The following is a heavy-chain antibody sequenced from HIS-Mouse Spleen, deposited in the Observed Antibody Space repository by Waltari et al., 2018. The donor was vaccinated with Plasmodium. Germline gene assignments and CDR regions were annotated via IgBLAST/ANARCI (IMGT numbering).Heavy chain of an antibody. J-gene: IGHJ5*02. D-gene: IGHD1-26*01. CDR2: INHSGST. CDR1: GGSFSGSY. V-gene: IGHV4-34*01. CDR3: ARSGVGATHNWFDP. Sequence: QVQLQQWGAGLLKPSETLSLTCAVYGGSFSGSYWSWIRQPPGKGLEWIGEINHSGSTNYNPSLKSRVTISVDTSKNQFSLKLSSVTAADTAVYYCARSGVGATHNWFDPWGQGTLVTVSS.